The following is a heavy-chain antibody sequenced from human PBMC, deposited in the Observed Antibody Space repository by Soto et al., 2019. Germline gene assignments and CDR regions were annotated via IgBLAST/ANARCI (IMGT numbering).Heavy chain of an antibody. J-gene: IGHJ4*02. V-gene: IGHV1-69*06. Sequence: ASVKVSCKASGGTFSSYAISWVRQAPGQGLEGMGGIIPIFGTANYAQKFQGRVTITADKSTSTAYTELSSLRSEDTAMYYCAKDLTGDSGQGHLCDYWGQGVLVTVSS. D-gene: IGHD7-27*01. CDR2: IIPIFGTA. CDR3: AKDLTGDSGQGHLCDY. CDR1: GGTFSSYA.